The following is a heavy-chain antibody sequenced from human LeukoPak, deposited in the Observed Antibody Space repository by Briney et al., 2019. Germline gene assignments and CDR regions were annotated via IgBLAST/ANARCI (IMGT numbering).Heavy chain of an antibody. CDR2: IIPILGIA. CDR3: ARDLTRDEYYYYGMDV. CDR1: GGTFSSYA. V-gene: IGHV1-69*04. J-gene: IGHJ6*02. Sequence: SVKVSCKASGGTFSSYAISWVRQAPGQGLEWMGRIIPILGIANYAQKFQGRVMITADKSTSTAYMELSSLRSEDTAVYYCARDLTRDEYYYYGMDVWGQGTTVTVSS.